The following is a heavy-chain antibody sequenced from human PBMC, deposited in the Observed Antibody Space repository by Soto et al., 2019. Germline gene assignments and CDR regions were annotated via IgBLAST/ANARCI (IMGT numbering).Heavy chain of an antibody. V-gene: IGHV3-33*01. D-gene: IGHD1-26*01. CDR3: ARDGVGANHLDY. J-gene: IGHJ4*02. Sequence: QVQLVESGGGVVQPGRSLRLSCAASGFTFSSYGMHWVRQAPGKGLEWVAVIWYDGSNKYYADSVKGRFTISRDNSKNTLYLQMNSLRAEDTAVYYCARDGVGANHLDYWGQGTLVTVSS. CDR2: IWYDGSNK. CDR1: GFTFSSYG.